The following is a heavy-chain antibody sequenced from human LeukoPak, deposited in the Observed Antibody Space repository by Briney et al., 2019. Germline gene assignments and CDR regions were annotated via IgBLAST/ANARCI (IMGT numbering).Heavy chain of an antibody. CDR2: IIPILGIA. CDR1: GGTFSSYA. D-gene: IGHD6-19*01. J-gene: IGHJ6*02. V-gene: IGHV1-69*04. CDR3: ARDQWLDYYYGMDV. Sequence: GASVKVSCKASGGTFSSYAISWVRQAPGQGLEWMGRIIPILGIANYAQKFQGRVTITADKSTSTAYMEPSSLRSEDTAVYYCARDQWLDYYYGMDVWGQGTTVTVSS.